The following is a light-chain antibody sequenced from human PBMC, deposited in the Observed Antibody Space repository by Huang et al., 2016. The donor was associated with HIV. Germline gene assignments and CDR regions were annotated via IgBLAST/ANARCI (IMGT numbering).Light chain of an antibody. CDR2: GAS. J-gene: IGKJ5*01. V-gene: IGKV3-20*01. CDR3: QQYHSSPVT. CDR1: QSISRSY. Sequence: IVLTQSPGTMSVSPGERATISCRASQSISRSYLVWYQQKPGQAPRLLIYGASSRATGIPERFSGSGSGRDFTLTISRLEPEDFAVYFCQQYHSSPVTFGQGTRLEIK.